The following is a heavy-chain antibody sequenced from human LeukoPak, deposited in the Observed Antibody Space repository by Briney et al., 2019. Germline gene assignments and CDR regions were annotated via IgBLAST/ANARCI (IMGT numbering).Heavy chain of an antibody. Sequence: SETLSLTCAVSGGSISSSNWWSWVRQPPGKGLEWIGEIYHSGSTNYNPSLKSRVTISVDKSKNQFSLKLSSVTAADTAVYYCARVGWGPAATNPYAEYFQHWGQGTLVTVSS. CDR2: IYHSGST. CDR3: ARVGWGPAATNPYAEYFQH. V-gene: IGHV4-4*02. J-gene: IGHJ1*01. D-gene: IGHD2-2*01. CDR1: GGSISSSNW.